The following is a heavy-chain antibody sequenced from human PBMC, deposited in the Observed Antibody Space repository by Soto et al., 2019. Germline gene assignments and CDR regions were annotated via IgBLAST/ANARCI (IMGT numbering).Heavy chain of an antibody. V-gene: IGHV3-15*01. CDR2: IKSKTDGGTT. D-gene: IGHD3-22*01. J-gene: IGHJ4*02. Sequence: GGSLRLSCAASGFTFSNAWMSWVRQAPGKGLEWVGRIKSKTDGGTTDYAAPVKGRFTISRDDSKNTLYLQMNSLKTEDTAVYYCTTDGTCYDSSGYYYGYYFDYWGQGTLVTVSS. CDR1: GFTFSNAW. CDR3: TTDGTCYDSSGYYYGYYFDY.